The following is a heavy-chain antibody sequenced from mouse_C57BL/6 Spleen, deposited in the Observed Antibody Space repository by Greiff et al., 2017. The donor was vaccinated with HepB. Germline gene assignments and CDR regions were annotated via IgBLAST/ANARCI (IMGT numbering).Heavy chain of an antibody. CDR2: IDPSDSYT. CDR3: SYGSSYDAWFAY. D-gene: IGHD1-1*01. CDR1: GYTFTSYW. Sequence: QVQLQQPGAELVMPGASVKLSCKASGYTFTSYWMHWVKQRPGQGLEWIGEIDPSDSYTNYNQKFKGKSTLTVDKSSSTAYMQLSSLTSEDSAVYYWSYGSSYDAWFAYWGQGTLVTVSA. V-gene: IGHV1-69*01. J-gene: IGHJ3*01.